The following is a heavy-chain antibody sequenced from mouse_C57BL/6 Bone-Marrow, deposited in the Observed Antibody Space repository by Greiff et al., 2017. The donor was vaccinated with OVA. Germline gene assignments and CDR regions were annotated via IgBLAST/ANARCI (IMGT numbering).Heavy chain of an antibody. Sequence: VQLQESGAELVKPGASVKISCKASGYAFSSYWMNWVKQRPGKGLEWIGQIYPGDGDTNYNGKFKGKATLTADKSSSTAYMQLSSLTSEDSAVYFCARWGMVTNFDYWGQGTTLTVSS. CDR1: GYAFSSYW. CDR2: IYPGDGDT. J-gene: IGHJ2*01. D-gene: IGHD2-2*01. CDR3: ARWGMVTNFDY. V-gene: IGHV1-80*01.